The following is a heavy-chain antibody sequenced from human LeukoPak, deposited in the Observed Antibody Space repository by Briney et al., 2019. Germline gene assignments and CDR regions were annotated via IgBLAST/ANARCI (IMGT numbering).Heavy chain of an antibody. CDR3: ARADRRNAFDI. CDR1: SGSISGYS. Sequence: PSETLSLTCTVTSGSISGYSWSWIRQPPGKGLEWIGYIYHSGSTYYNPSLKSRVTISVDRSKNQFSLKLSSVTAADTAVYYCARADRRNAFDIWGQGTMVTVSS. V-gene: IGHV4-30-2*01. J-gene: IGHJ3*02. CDR2: IYHSGST.